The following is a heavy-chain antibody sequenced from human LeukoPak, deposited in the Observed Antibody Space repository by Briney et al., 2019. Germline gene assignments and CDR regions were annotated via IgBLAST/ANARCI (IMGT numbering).Heavy chain of an antibody. CDR3: ARRTYYYYMDV. Sequence: PSETLSLTCSVPGGSLSSYYWGWIRQPPGRGLEWIGYIYTSGSTNSNPSLKSRMTISADTAKNQFSFKLSSVTAAHTSAYYCARRTYYYYMDVWGKGTTVIVSS. J-gene: IGHJ6*03. CDR2: IYTSGST. V-gene: IGHV4-4*09. CDR1: GGSLSSYY.